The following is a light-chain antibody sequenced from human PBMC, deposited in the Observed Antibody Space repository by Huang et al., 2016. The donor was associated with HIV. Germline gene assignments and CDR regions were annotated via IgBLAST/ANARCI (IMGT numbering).Light chain of an antibody. CDR1: QDIRKY. J-gene: IGKJ3*01. Sequence: DIQMTQSPSSLSASVGDRVTITCQASQDIRKYLNWYQQRPGKGPKVLIYDASNLEKGVPSRFSGGGSGTDFTLTISSLQPEDFATYFCQQYNNFPFTFGPGTKVDIK. CDR2: DAS. V-gene: IGKV1-33*01. CDR3: QQYNNFPFT.